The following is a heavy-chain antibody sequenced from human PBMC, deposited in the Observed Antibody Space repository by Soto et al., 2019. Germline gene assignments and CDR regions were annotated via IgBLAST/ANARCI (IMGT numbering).Heavy chain of an antibody. D-gene: IGHD2-8*01. CDR2: IYYSGST. CDR3: AREDRYCTNGVCYTGDFDY. V-gene: IGHV4-30-4*01. J-gene: IGHJ4*02. Sequence: SETLSLTCTVYGGSISSGDYYWSWIRQPPXKGLEWIGYIYYSGSTYYNPSLKSRVTISVDTSKNQFSLKLSSVTAADTAVYYCAREDRYCTNGVCYTGDFDYWGQGTLVTVSS. CDR1: GGSISSGDYY.